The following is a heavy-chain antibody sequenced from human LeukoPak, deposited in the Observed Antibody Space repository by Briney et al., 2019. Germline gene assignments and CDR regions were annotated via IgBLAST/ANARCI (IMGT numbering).Heavy chain of an antibody. V-gene: IGHV5-51*01. CDR1: GYSFTTYW. CDR3: TRREDRTGYSDY. D-gene: IGHD3-22*01. J-gene: IGHJ4*02. Sequence: GEALKIPCKGSGYSFTTYWIAWVRQMPGKGLEWMGIIHPWSSDIRYSPSFQGPVTISADKSIRTAYLQWSSLEASDTAMYYCTRREDRTGYSDYWGQGTLVTVSS. CDR2: IHPWSSDI.